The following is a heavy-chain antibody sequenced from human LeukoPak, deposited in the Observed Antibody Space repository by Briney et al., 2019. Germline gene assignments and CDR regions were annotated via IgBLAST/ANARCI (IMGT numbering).Heavy chain of an antibody. CDR2: IYYGGST. CDR3: ARDSWDGGLQHFDY. V-gene: IGHV4-31*03. J-gene: IGHJ4*02. D-gene: IGHD3-16*01. CDR1: GGSISSGGYY. Sequence: SQTLSLTCTVSGGSISSGGYYWSWIRQHPGKGLEWIGYIYYGGSTYYNPSLKSRVTISVDTSKNQFSLKLSSVTAADTAVYYCARDSWDGGLQHFDYWGQGTLVTVSS.